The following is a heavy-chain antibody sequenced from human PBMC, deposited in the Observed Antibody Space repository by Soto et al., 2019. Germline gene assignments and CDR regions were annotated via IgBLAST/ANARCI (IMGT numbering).Heavy chain of an antibody. Sequence: QITLKESGPTLVKPTQSLTLTCTFSGFSLNTGGVGVGWIRQPPGKALEWLALIYYDDNKRYSPSLKNRLTITKDTSKNQVVLTMTNMDPVDTATYYCAHRGDYGDYVHYWGQGTLVTVSS. D-gene: IGHD4-17*01. J-gene: IGHJ4*02. CDR3: AHRGDYGDYVHY. V-gene: IGHV2-5*02. CDR1: GFSLNTGGVG. CDR2: IYYDDNK.